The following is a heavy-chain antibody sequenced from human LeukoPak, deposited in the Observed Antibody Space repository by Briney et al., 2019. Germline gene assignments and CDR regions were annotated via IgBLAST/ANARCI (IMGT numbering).Heavy chain of an antibody. V-gene: IGHV1-46*01. CDR1: GYTFTSYY. CDR3: ASAMTTVVRAFDI. CDR2: INPSGGST. D-gene: IGHD4-23*01. Sequence: ASVKVSCKAFGYTFTSYYMHWVRQAPGQGLEWMGIINPSGGSTSYAQKFQGRVTMTRDTSTSTVYMELSSLRSEDTAVYYCASAMTTVVRAFDIWGQGTMVTVSS. J-gene: IGHJ3*02.